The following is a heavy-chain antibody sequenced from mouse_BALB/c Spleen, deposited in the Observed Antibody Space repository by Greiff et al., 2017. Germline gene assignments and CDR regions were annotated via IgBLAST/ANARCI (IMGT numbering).Heavy chain of an antibody. J-gene: IGHJ4*01. Sequence: QVQLQQPGAELVKPGAPVKLSCKASGYTFTSYWMNWVKQRPGRGLEWIGRIDPSDSETHYNQKFKDKATLTVDKSSSTAYIQLSSLTSEDSAVYYCARAHEVYYAMDYWGQGTSVTVSA. CDR2: IDPSDSET. V-gene: IGHV1-69*02. CDR3: ARAHEVYYAMDY. CDR1: GYTFTSYW.